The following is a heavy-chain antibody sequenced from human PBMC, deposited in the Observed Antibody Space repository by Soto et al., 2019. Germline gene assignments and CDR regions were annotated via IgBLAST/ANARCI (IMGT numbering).Heavy chain of an antibody. J-gene: IGHJ6*03. Sequence: EVQLVESEGGPVKPGGSLRLSCAASGFTFSSYSMNWVRQAPGKGLEWVSSISSSSSYIYYADSVKGRFTISRDNAKNSLYLQMNSLRAEDTAVYYCARDCSGGSCYSALFYYYYYMDVWGKGTTVTVSS. CDR2: ISSSSSYI. CDR3: ARDCSGGSCYSALFYYYYYMDV. V-gene: IGHV3-21*01. D-gene: IGHD2-15*01. CDR1: GFTFSSYS.